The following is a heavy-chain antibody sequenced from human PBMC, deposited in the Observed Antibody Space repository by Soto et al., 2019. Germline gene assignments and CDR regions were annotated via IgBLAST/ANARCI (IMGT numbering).Heavy chain of an antibody. CDR1: GFTFSKYG. Sequence: VPLVESGGGVVQPGTSLRLSCVASGFTFSKYGMHWVRQAPGKGLEWVAMLTDDGKEKYYADSVKGRFIISRDNSNNTLFLQMNTLSAADTAVYYCAKVRFALKYYYGLDVWGPGTTVSVSS. V-gene: IGHV3-30*18. J-gene: IGHJ6*02. CDR3: AKVRFALKYYYGLDV. D-gene: IGHD3-16*01. CDR2: LTDDGKEK.